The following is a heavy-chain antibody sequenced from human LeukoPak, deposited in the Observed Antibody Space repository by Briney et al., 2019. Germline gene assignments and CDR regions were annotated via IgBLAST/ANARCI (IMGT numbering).Heavy chain of an antibody. D-gene: IGHD6-13*01. CDR1: GGSISSYY. J-gene: IGHJ3*02. Sequence: SETLSLTCTVSGGSISSYYWSWIRQPPGKGLEWIGYIYYSGSTNYNPSLKSRVTISVDTSKNQFSLRLSSVTAADTAVYYCARSPRLSSSWYRVDAFDIWGQGTMVTVSS. V-gene: IGHV4-59*01. CDR2: IYYSGST. CDR3: ARSPRLSSSWYRVDAFDI.